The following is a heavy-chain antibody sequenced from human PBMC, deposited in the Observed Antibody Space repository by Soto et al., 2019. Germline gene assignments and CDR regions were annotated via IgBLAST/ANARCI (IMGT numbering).Heavy chain of an antibody. Sequence: EVQLLESGGDLVQPGGSLRLSCAASGFTFSNYAMSWVRQAPGKGLEWVSCFSGSAGGTYYAYSVKGRFIISRDNSRNTLHLQMSSLRAEDTAIYYCAKSRGSGTYFNPSDALDIWGQGTVVTVSS. CDR2: FSGSAGGT. J-gene: IGHJ3*02. CDR1: GFTFSNYA. D-gene: IGHD3-10*01. V-gene: IGHV3-23*01. CDR3: AKSRGSGTYFNPSDALDI.